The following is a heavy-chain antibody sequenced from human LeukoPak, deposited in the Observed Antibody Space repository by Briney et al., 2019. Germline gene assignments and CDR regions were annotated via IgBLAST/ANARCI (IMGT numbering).Heavy chain of an antibody. D-gene: IGHD6-13*01. Sequence: GESLKISCKGSGYSFTSYWIGWVRQMPGKGLEWMGIIYPGDSDTRYSPSFQGQVTISAAKSISTAYLQWSSLKAPDTAMYYCARHASGAAAGMSEDFDYWGQGTLVTVSS. V-gene: IGHV5-51*01. CDR2: IYPGDSDT. CDR3: ARHASGAAAGMSEDFDY. CDR1: GYSFTSYW. J-gene: IGHJ4*02.